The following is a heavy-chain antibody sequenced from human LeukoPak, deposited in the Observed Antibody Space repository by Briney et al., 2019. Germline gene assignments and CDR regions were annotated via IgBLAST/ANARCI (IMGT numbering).Heavy chain of an antibody. CDR3: AGGQGWHFHL. J-gene: IGHJ2*01. CDR2: LNQDGSEE. D-gene: IGHD2-15*01. Sequence: GGSLRLSCAASGITFTGLWMTWFRQAPGKGLEWVADLNQDGSEEHYVASVKGRFTISRDSTSLYLQMNSLRAEDTAVYYCAGGQGWHFHLWGRGTLITVSS. V-gene: IGHV3-7*01. CDR1: GITFTGLW.